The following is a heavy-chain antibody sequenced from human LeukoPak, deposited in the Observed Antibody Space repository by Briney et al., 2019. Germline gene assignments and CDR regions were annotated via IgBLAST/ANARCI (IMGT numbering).Heavy chain of an antibody. D-gene: IGHD2-21*01. CDR2: IYYSGST. CDR1: GGSISSGDYY. V-gene: IGHV4-30-4*08. Sequence: PSQTLSLTCTVSGGSISSGDYYWSWIRQPPGKGLEWIGYIYYSGSTYYNPSLKSRVTISVDTSKNQFSLKLSSVTAADTAVYYCAREWDCGGGCYSFDYWGQGTLVTVSS. CDR3: AREWDCGGGCYSFDY. J-gene: IGHJ4*02.